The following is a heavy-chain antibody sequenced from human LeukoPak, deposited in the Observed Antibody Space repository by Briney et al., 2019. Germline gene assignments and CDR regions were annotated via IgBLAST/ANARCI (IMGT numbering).Heavy chain of an antibody. D-gene: IGHD6-19*01. J-gene: IGHJ6*02. Sequence: SETLSLTCTVSGGSLSSGGYYWSWIRQHLGKGLEWIGYIYYSGSTNYNPSLKSRVTISVDTSKNQFSLKLSSVTAADTAVYYCARVAAYYYYGMDVWGQGTTVTVSS. CDR3: ARVAAYYYYGMDV. CDR1: GGSLSSGGYY. V-gene: IGHV4-61*08. CDR2: IYYSGST.